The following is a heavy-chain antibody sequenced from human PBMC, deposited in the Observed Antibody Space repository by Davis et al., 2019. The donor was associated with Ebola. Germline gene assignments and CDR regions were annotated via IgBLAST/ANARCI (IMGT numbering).Heavy chain of an antibody. Sequence: PGGSLRLSCKASGYSFTTYWIVWVRQMPGKGLEWMGIIYPGDSDTRYSPSFLGQVIFSADKSISTAYLQWSSLKASDTATYYCARAPYYYDVSGFYVDYWGQGTLATVSS. CDR2: IYPGDSDT. CDR1: GYSFTTYW. CDR3: ARAPYYYDVSGFYVDY. D-gene: IGHD3-22*01. J-gene: IGHJ4*02. V-gene: IGHV5-51*01.